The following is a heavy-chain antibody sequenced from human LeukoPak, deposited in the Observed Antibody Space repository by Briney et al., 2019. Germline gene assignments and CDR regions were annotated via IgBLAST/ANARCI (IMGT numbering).Heavy chain of an antibody. V-gene: IGHV4-59*08. J-gene: IGHJ4*02. CDR1: GGSGSSDS. Sequence: PSETLSLTCTVSGGSGSSDSWSWIRQPPGQGLEWIGYIFSSGSTNYNPSLKSRVTISEDTSVNQFSLKLSSVTAADTAVYYCARHYYDRSDSYSFDYWGQGTLVTVSS. CDR3: ARHYYDRSDSYSFDY. CDR2: IFSSGST. D-gene: IGHD3-22*01.